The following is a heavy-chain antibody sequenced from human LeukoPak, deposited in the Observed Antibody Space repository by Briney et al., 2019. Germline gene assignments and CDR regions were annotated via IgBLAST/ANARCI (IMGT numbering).Heavy chain of an antibody. Sequence: PSETLSLTCTVSGGSLNGYYWGWIRQPPGKGLECIGYIHSSEGTAHNASLKSRLTISLDTSKNQFSLTPSPVTAADTAVYYCARHVYGEGMVVWGKGTTVTVSS. D-gene: IGHD4-17*01. CDR1: GGSLNGYY. CDR3: ARHVYGEGMVV. J-gene: IGHJ6*04. CDR2: IHSSEGT. V-gene: IGHV4-59*08.